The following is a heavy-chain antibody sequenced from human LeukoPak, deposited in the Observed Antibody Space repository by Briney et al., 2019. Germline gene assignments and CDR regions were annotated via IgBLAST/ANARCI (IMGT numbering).Heavy chain of an antibody. J-gene: IGHJ6*02. CDR3: ARDHLASGSGSYTYYYYGMDV. V-gene: IGHV3-33*01. CDR1: GFTFSSYG. Sequence: GGSLRLSCAASGFTFSSYGMHWVRQAPGKGLEWMAVIWYDGSNKYYADSVKGRFTISRDNSKNTLYLQMNSLRAEGTAVYYCARDHLASGSGSYTYYYYGMDVWGQGTTVTVSS. CDR2: IWYDGSNK. D-gene: IGHD3-10*01.